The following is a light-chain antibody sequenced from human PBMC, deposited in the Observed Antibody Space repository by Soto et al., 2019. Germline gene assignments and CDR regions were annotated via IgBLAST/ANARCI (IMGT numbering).Light chain of an antibody. CDR2: EVT. V-gene: IGLV2-14*01. CDR3: RSYTGSNSWV. Sequence: QSALTQPASVSGSPGQSITISCTGTSSDVGGYKYVSWYQQHPGKAPKLMIYEVTNRPSGVSTRFSGSKSGNTASLTISGLQAKDQADSYCRSYTGSNSWVFGGGTKLTVL. J-gene: IGLJ3*02. CDR1: SSDVGGYKY.